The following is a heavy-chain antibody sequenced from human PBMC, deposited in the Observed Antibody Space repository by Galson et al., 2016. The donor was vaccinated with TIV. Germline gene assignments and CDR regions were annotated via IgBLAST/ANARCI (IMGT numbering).Heavy chain of an antibody. D-gene: IGHD2-2*01. CDR2: ISHSGST. V-gene: IGHV4-4*02. J-gene: IGHJ3*02. CDR1: GGFISNSNW. Sequence: SETLSLTCGVSGGFISNSNWWSWVRQPPGKGLEWIGEISHSGSTNHNPSLKSRVTISVDESRTHFSLNMNSVTAADTAVYFCARGYCSRTDCFRAFDIWGHGTMVTVSS. CDR3: ARGYCSRTDCFRAFDI.